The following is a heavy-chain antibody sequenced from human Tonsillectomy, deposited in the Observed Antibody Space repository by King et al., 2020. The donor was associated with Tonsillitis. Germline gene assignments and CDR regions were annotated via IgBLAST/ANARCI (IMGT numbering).Heavy chain of an antibody. J-gene: IGHJ5*02. Sequence: QLVQSGAEVKKPGASVKVSCRSFEYTFTDHYMHWVRKAPGQGLEWMGWITPKSGDANYEQKFQDRVTMTRDTSISTSYMEMTSLRSDDMAVYYCARGGRRRYNGFDPWGQGTLVTVSS. CDR2: ITPKSGDA. CDR1: EYTFTDHY. V-gene: IGHV1-2*02. CDR3: ARGGRRRYNGFDP. D-gene: IGHD1-1*01.